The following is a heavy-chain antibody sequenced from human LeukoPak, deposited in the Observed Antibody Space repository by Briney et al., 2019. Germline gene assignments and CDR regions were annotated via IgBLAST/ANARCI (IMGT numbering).Heavy chain of an antibody. J-gene: IGHJ3*02. D-gene: IGHD1-26*01. CDR1: GYTFTGYY. CDR3: AREWELRIAFDI. CDR2: INPNSGGT. Sequence: GASVKVSCKASGYTFTGYYMHWVRQAPGQGLELMGRINPNSGGTNYAQKFQGRVTMTRDTSISTAYMELSRLRSDDTAVYYCAREWELRIAFDIWGQGTMVTVSS. V-gene: IGHV1-2*06.